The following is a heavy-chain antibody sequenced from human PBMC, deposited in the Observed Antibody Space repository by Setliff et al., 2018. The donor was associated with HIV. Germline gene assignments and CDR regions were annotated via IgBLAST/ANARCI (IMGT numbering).Heavy chain of an antibody. Sequence: SETLSLTCTVSGGSISSYYWSWIRQPPGKGLEWIGEINHSGSTDYNPSLKSRVTISADTPKNQLSLKLSSVTAADTAMYYCARRGYSYVERVYYYYMDVWGKGTTVTVSS. J-gene: IGHJ6*03. CDR3: ARRGYSYVERVYYYYMDV. CDR1: GGSISSYY. D-gene: IGHD5-18*01. CDR2: INHSGST. V-gene: IGHV4-34*01.